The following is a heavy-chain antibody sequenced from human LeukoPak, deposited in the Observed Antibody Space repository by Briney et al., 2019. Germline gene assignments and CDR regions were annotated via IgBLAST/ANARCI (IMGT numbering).Heavy chain of an antibody. CDR2: IIPIFGTA. CDR1: GGTFSSYA. CDR3: ARTDMTTVVNYFDY. D-gene: IGHD4-23*01. Sequence: ASVKVSCKASGGTFSSYAISWVRQAPGHGLEWMGGIIPIFGTANYAQKFQGRVTITTDESTSTAYMELSSLRSEDTAVYYCARTDMTTVVNYFDYWGQGTLVTVSS. J-gene: IGHJ4*02. V-gene: IGHV1-69*05.